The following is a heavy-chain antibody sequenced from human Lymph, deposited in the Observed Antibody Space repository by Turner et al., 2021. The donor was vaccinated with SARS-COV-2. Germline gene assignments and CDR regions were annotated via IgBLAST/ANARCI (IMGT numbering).Heavy chain of an antibody. D-gene: IGHD5-12*01. J-gene: IGHJ4*02. Sequence: EVQLVQSGAEVETHGESLEISVKVSGYSFPSYWIGWERQMHGKGLEWRGIIYHGDSDTRYSTTFQGQVTISADKSISTAYPQWSSLKASDTAMYYCARLQSARGYSGYDFYYFDYWGQGTLVTVSS. CDR3: ARLQSARGYSGYDFYYFDY. V-gene: IGHV5-51*01. CDR2: IYHGDSDT. CDR1: GYSFPSYW.